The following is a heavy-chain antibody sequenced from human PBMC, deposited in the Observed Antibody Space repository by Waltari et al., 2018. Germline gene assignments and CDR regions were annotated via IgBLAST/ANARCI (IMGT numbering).Heavy chain of an antibody. V-gene: IGHV1-8*01. Sequence: QVQLVQSGAEVKKPGASVKVSCKASGYTFTSYDINWVRQTQGQGLEWMGWINPNTGKTGFSQKFQDRLIMTTNPSIKTAYMELPGLTSEDTGVYYCARGAAPGKGAHWFDPWGQGTLVTVSS. CDR2: INPNTGKT. CDR1: GYTFTSYD. D-gene: IGHD3-16*01. CDR3: ARGAAPGKGAHWFDP. J-gene: IGHJ5*02.